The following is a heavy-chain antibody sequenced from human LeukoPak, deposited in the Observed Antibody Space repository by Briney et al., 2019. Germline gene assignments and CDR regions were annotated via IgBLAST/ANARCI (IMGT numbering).Heavy chain of an antibody. J-gene: IGHJ6*04. CDR3: ASSRYLDSLFSHHFSHGMDV. V-gene: IGHV3-23*01. CDR1: GFTFSTYA. CDR2: ISGSGRNT. D-gene: IGHD3-9*01. Sequence: GGSLRLSCAASGFTFSTYAMSWVRQAPGKGLEWVSGISGSGRNTYYAESVKGHFIISRDNSKNTLYLQMNRLRAEDTAVYYCASSRYLDSLFSHHFSHGMDVWGKGTTVTVSS.